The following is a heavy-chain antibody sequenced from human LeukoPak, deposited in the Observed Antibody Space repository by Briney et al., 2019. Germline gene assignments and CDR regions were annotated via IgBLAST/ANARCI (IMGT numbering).Heavy chain of an antibody. Sequence: ASVKVSCKASGYTFTGYYIHWVRQAPGQGLEWMGWINPNSGGTNYAQKFQGRVTMTRDTSISTAYMELNRLRSDDTAVYYCARLGYCSGGSCPRIFQHWGQGTLVTVSS. CDR1: GYTFTGYY. J-gene: IGHJ1*01. V-gene: IGHV1-2*02. CDR3: ARLGYCSGGSCPRIFQH. CDR2: INPNSGGT. D-gene: IGHD2-15*01.